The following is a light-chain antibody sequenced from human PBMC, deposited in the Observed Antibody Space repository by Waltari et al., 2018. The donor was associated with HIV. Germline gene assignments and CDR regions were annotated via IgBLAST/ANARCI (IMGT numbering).Light chain of an antibody. CDR3: HVWDGSDYVSGV. J-gene: IGLJ3*02. V-gene: IGLV3-21*04. Sequence: SYVLTQPPSVSVAPGETATLTCGGSNIGTKSVHWYQQRTGQAPVLVIYYNSDRPSGIPERFSGSNSGNTATLTIRRAEAGYEADYYCHVWDGSDYVSGVFGGGTKVTVL. CDR2: YNS. CDR1: NIGTKS.